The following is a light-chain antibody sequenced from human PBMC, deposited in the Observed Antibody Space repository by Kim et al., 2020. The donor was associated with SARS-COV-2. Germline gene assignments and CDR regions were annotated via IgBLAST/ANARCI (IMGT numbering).Light chain of an antibody. V-gene: IGLV1-40*01. CDR3: QSYDSSLSGWV. J-gene: IGLJ3*02. CDR2: GNS. Sequence: VTISCTGSSSNIGAGYDVHWYQQLPGTAHRSLIYGNSNRPSGVPDRFSGSKSGTSASLAITGLQAEDEADYYCQSYDSSLSGWVFGGGTQLTVL. CDR1: SSNIGAGYD.